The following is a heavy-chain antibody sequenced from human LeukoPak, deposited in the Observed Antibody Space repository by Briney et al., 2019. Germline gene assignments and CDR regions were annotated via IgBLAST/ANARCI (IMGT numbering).Heavy chain of an antibody. CDR3: ARDGRRYDFWSGYYPTDAFDI. CDR1: GGSISSYY. D-gene: IGHD3-3*01. CDR2: IYYSGST. Sequence: PSETLSLTCTVSGGSISSYYWSWIRQPPGKGLEWIGYIYYSGSTNYNPSLKSRVTISVDTSKNQFSLKLSSVTAADTAVYYCARDGRRYDFWSGYYPTDAFDIWGQGTMVTVSS. J-gene: IGHJ3*02. V-gene: IGHV4-59*01.